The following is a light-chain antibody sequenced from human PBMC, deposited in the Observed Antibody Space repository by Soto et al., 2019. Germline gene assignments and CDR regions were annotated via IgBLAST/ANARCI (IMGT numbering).Light chain of an antibody. V-gene: IGKV3-20*01. J-gene: IGKJ4*01. Sequence: EIVLTQSPGTLSLSPGERATLSCRASESVSDNYLAWYQQRSGQAPRPVIYRASSRASAVPDRCSGSGSGADFTLTISRLEPEDFAVYYCQQYGSSPLTVGGGTKVEIK. CDR1: ESVSDNY. CDR2: RAS. CDR3: QQYGSSPLT.